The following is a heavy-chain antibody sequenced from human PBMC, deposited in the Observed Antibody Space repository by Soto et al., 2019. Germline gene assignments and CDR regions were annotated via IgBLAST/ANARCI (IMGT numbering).Heavy chain of an antibody. Sequence: SETLSLTCAVYGGPFSGYYWSWIRQPPGKGLEWIGEIYHSGSTNYNPSLKSRVTISVDTSKNQFSLKLSSVTAADTAVYYCARGSPYSGYAWWGQGTLVTVSS. J-gene: IGHJ4*02. CDR1: GGPFSGYY. V-gene: IGHV4-34*01. D-gene: IGHD5-12*01. CDR3: ARGSPYSGYAW. CDR2: IYHSGST.